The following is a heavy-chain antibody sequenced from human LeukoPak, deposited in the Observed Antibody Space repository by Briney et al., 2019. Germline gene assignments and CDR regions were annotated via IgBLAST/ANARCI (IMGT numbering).Heavy chain of an antibody. J-gene: IGHJ4*02. CDR2: MNPNSGNT. CDR1: GYTFTSYD. V-gene: IGHV1-8*02. D-gene: IGHD6-19*01. Sequence: ASVKVFCKASGYTFTSYDINWVRQATGQGLEWMGWMNPNSGNTGYAQKFQGRVTMTRDTSTSTVYMELSSLRSEDTAVYYCARSARQWPFDYWGQGTLVTVSS. CDR3: ARSARQWPFDY.